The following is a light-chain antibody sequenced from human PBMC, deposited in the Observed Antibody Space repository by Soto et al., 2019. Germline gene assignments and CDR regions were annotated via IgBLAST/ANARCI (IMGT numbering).Light chain of an antibody. CDR1: QIVVYSSNNKNY. CDR2: WAS. V-gene: IGKV4-1*01. Sequence: DIVMTQSPDSLAVSLGERATINFKAIQIVVYSSNNKNYLAWYQQKPGQPPKLLIYWASTRESGVPDRFSGSGSGTDFTLTISSLQAEDVAVYYCQQYYSTPPTFGQGTKVDI. CDR3: QQYYSTPPT. J-gene: IGKJ1*01.